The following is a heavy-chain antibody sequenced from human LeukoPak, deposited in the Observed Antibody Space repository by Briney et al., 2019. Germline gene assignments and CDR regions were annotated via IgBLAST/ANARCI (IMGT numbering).Heavy chain of an antibody. D-gene: IGHD2-2*01. CDR1: GFTFSSYA. CDR2: ISGSGSST. CDR3: AKSGGYCSSTSCPPDP. J-gene: IGHJ5*02. Sequence: GGSLSLSCAASGFTFSSYATTWVRQAPGKGLEWVSAISGSGSSTYYGDSVKGRFTISRDNSKNTLYLQMNSLRAEDTAVYYCAKSGGYCSSTSCPPDPWGQGTLVTVSS. V-gene: IGHV3-23*01.